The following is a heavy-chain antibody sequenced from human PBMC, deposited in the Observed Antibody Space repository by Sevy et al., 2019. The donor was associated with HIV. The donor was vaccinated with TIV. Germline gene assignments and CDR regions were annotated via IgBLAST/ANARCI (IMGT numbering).Heavy chain of an antibody. Sequence: SETPSLTCAVSGGSISSSNWWSWVRQPPGKGLEWIGEIYHSGSTNYNPSLKSRVTISVDKSKNQFSLKLSSVTAADTAVYYCARVGGGSYTRMDVWGQGTTVTVSS. V-gene: IGHV4-4*02. J-gene: IGHJ6*02. CDR2: IYHSGST. D-gene: IGHD1-26*01. CDR3: ARVGGGSYTRMDV. CDR1: GGSISSSNW.